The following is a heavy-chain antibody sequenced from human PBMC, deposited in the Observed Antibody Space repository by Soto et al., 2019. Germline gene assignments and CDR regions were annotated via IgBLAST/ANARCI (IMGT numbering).Heavy chain of an antibody. D-gene: IGHD1-26*01. CDR1: GYTFTSYA. CDR2: INAGNGNT. Sequence: QVQLVQSGAEVKKPGASVKVSCKASGYTFTSYAMHWVRQAPGQRLEWMGWINAGNGNTKYSQKFQGRVTITRDTSASTAYMELSSLRSEVTAVYYCARVRWELRLDFDYWGQGTLVTVSS. J-gene: IGHJ4*02. V-gene: IGHV1-3*01. CDR3: ARVRWELRLDFDY.